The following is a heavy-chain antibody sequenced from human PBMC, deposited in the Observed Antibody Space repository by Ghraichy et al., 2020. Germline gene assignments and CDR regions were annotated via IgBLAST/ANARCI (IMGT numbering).Heavy chain of an antibody. Sequence: GGSLRLSCAASGFTFSSFEMNWVRQAPGKGLEWVLYISSSATTIWYADSVKGRFTISRDNAKKSLYLQMNSLRAEDTAVYYCAKYYYGSRSSYFDYWGQGTLVTVSS. CDR2: ISSSATTI. CDR3: AKYYYGSRSSYFDY. J-gene: IGHJ4*02. D-gene: IGHD3-10*01. CDR1: GFTFSSFE. V-gene: IGHV3-48*03.